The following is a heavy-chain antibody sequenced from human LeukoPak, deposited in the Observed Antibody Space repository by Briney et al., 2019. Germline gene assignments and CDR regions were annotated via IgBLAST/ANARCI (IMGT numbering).Heavy chain of an antibody. CDR2: ISGSGGST. V-gene: IGHV3-23*01. J-gene: IGHJ6*02. D-gene: IGHD3-10*01. CDR3: AKNIGSGSYYKLYGMDV. Sequence: GGSLRLSCAASGFTFSSYAMSWVRQAPGKELEWVSAISGSGGSTYYADSVKGRFTISRDNSKNTLYLQMSSLRAEDTAAYYCAKNIGSGSYYKLYGMDVWGRGTTVTVSS. CDR1: GFTFSSYA.